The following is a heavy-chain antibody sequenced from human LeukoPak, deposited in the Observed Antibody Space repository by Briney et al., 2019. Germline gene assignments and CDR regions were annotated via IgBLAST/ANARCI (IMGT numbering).Heavy chain of an antibody. CDR1: GGTFSSYA. CDR3: ARSGYDSSGYYGY. J-gene: IGHJ4*02. Sequence: SVKVSCKASGGTFSSYAISWVRQAPGQGLEWMGGIIPIFCTANYAQKFQGTVTITADESTITAYMELSSLRSEDTAVYYCARSGYDSSGYYGYWGQGTLVTVSS. V-gene: IGHV1-69*13. D-gene: IGHD3-22*01. CDR2: IIPIFCTA.